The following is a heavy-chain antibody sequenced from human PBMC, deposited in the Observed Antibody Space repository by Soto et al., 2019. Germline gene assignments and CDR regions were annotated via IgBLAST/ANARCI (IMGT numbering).Heavy chain of an antibody. CDR1: GFTFRDYY. Sequence: GGSLRLSCATSGFTFRDYYFSWIRQAPGKGLEWISYISHSGKTIYYADSVKGRFTISRDDAKNTLDLQMNSLRAEDTVMYYCTRRDSGAFDVWGHGTMVTVSS. J-gene: IGHJ3*01. CDR2: ISHSGKTI. CDR3: TRRDSGAFDV. V-gene: IGHV3-11*01.